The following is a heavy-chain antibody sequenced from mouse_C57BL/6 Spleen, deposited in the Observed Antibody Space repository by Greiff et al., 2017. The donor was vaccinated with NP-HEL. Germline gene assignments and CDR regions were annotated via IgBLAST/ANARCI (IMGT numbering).Heavy chain of an antibody. D-gene: IGHD1-1*01. CDR1: GYTFTDYY. J-gene: IGHJ3*01. CDR2: INPYNGGT. Sequence: EVQLQQSGPVLVKPGASVKMSCKASGYTFTDYYMNWVKQSHGKSLEWIGVINPYNGGTSYNQKFKGKATLTVDKSSSTAYMELNSLTSEDSAVYYCTREATVVATPFAYWGQGTLVTVSA. CDR3: TREATVVATPFAY. V-gene: IGHV1-19*01.